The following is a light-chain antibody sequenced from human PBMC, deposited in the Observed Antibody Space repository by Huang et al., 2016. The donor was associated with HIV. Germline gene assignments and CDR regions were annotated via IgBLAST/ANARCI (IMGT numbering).Light chain of an antibody. J-gene: IGKJ1*01. CDR3: QQYGRSPWT. CDR2: GAS. Sequence: EIVLTQSPGTLSLSPGERADLSCRASQIVSSSSLAWYQQKAGQAPRLLIYGASNRATGIPDRFSGGGSGADLTLAISRLEPEDFAVYYCQQYGRSPWTFGLGTKVEFK. CDR1: QIVSSSS. V-gene: IGKV3-20*01.